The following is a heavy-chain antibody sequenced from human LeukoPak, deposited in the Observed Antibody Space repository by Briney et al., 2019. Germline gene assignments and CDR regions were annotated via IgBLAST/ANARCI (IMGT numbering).Heavy chain of an antibody. J-gene: IGHJ3*02. V-gene: IGHV3-66*01. D-gene: IGHD3-16*01. CDR2: IYSGGST. Sequence: GGSLRLSCAASGFTVSSSYMSWVRQAPGRGLEWVSIIYSGGSTYYADSVKGRFTISRDNSKNTLYLQMNSLRGEDTAVYYCAREYYDSPNAFDIWGQGTMVTVSS. CDR1: GFTVSSSY. CDR3: AREYYDSPNAFDI.